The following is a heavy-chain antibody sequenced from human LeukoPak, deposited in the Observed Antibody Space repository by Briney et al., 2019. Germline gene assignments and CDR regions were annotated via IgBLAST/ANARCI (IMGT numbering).Heavy chain of an antibody. CDR1: GGSISSSSYY. D-gene: IGHD1-26*01. CDR3: ARVGSPPWSYYYYMDV. V-gene: IGHV4-39*01. CDR2: IYYSGST. J-gene: IGHJ6*03. Sequence: PSETLSLTCTVSGGSISSSSYYWGWIRQPPGKGLEWIGSIYYSGSTYYNPSLKSRVTISVDTSKNQFSLKLSSVTAADTAVYYCARVGSPPWSYYYYMDVWGKGTTVTVSS.